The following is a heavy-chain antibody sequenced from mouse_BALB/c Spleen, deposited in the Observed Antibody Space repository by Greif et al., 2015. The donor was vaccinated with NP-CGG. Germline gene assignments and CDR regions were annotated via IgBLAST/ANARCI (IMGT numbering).Heavy chain of an antibody. CDR3: ARHDYYGSSYDAMDY. D-gene: IGHD1-1*01. CDR1: GFTFSSYG. J-gene: IGHJ4*01. Sequence: VQLQQSGGDLVKPGGSLKLSCAASGFTFSSYGMSWVRQTPDKRLEWVATISSGGSYTYYPDSVKGRFTISRDNAKNTLCLQMRSLKSEDTAMYYCARHDYYGSSYDAMDYWGQGTSVTVSS. V-gene: IGHV5-6*01. CDR2: ISSGGSYT.